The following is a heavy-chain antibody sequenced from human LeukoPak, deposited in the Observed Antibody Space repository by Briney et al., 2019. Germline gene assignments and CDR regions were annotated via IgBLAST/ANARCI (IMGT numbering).Heavy chain of an antibody. Sequence: GGSLRLSCAASGFTSTKCIMYWVRQAPGKGLEWVAVISYDGSNKYYADSVKGRFTISRDNSKNTLYLQMNSLRAEDTAVYYCARDPGGGSYYFDYWGQGTLVTVSS. CDR1: GFTSTKCI. J-gene: IGHJ4*02. CDR3: ARDPGGGSYYFDY. V-gene: IGHV3-30*04. CDR2: ISYDGSNK. D-gene: IGHD1-26*01.